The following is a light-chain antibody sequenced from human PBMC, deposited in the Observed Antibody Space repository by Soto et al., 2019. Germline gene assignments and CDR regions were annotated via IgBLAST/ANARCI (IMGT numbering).Light chain of an antibody. Sequence: EIVMTQSPATLSVSPGERATLSCRASQSVSSNLAWYQQKPGQAPRLLIYGASTRATGIPARFSGTGSGTEFTLTISSLQSEDSALYCCQQHNDWPPWTFGQGTKVEIK. CDR3: QQHNDWPPWT. J-gene: IGKJ1*01. V-gene: IGKV3-15*01. CDR2: GAS. CDR1: QSVSSN.